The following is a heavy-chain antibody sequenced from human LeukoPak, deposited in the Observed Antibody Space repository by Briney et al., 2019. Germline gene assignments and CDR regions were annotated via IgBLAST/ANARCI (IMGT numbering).Heavy chain of an antibody. CDR3: AKGAAAGTSRNWFDP. Sequence: PGGSLRLSCVASGFTFSNYVMSWVRQAPGKGLEWVSTISDSGVNTHYADSVKGRFTISRDNSKNTLYLQMNSLRAEDTAVYYCAKGAAAGTSRNWFDPWGQGTLVTVSS. CDR1: GFTFSNYV. J-gene: IGHJ5*02. CDR2: ISDSGVNT. V-gene: IGHV3-23*01. D-gene: IGHD6-13*01.